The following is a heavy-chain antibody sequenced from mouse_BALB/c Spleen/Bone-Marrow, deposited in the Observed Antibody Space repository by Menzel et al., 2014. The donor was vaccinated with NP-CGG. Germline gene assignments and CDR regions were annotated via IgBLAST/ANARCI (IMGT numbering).Heavy chain of an antibody. CDR1: GFTFSSFG. V-gene: IGHV5-17*02. CDR3: ASLTYYAMDY. J-gene: IGHJ4*01. Sequence: EVKLMESGGGLVQPGGSRKLSCAASGFTFSSFGMHWVRRAPEKGLEWVAYISSGSSTIYYADTVKGRFTISRDNPKNTLFLQMTSLRSEDPAMYYCASLTYYAMDYWGQGTSVTVSS. CDR2: ISSGSSTI.